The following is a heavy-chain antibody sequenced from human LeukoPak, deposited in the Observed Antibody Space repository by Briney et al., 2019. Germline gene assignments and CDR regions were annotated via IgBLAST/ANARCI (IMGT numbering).Heavy chain of an antibody. CDR3: ARGWVDAFDI. CDR1: GYTFTSYN. CDR2: INPGGGST. Sequence: ASVKVSCKASGYTFTSYNMHWVQQAPGQGLEWMGIINPGGGSTSYAQKFQGRVAMTRDTSTSTVYMQLSSLRSEDTAVYYCARGWVDAFDIWGQGTMVTVSS. V-gene: IGHV1-46*01. D-gene: IGHD3-16*01. J-gene: IGHJ3*02.